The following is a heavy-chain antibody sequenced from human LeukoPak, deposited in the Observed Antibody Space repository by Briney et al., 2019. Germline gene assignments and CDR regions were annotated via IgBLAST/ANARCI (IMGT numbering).Heavy chain of an antibody. CDR1: GFTFDDYA. CDR3: AKDISSGWTRSFDY. D-gene: IGHD6-19*01. CDR2: ISWNSGSI. V-gene: IGHV3-9*01. Sequence: GGSLRLSCAASGFTFDDYAMHWVRQAPGKGLEWVSGISWNSGSIDYADSVNGRFTISRDNAKNSLYLQLNSLRAEDTALYYCAKDISSGWTRSFDYWGQGTLVTVSS. J-gene: IGHJ4*02.